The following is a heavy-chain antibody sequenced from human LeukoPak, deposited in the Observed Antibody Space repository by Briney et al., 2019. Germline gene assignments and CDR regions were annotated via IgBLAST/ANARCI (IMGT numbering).Heavy chain of an antibody. CDR1: GLTVSSNY. D-gene: IGHD3/OR15-3a*01. CDR2: IYSGGSI. CDR3: ARRAGLTMRDAFDL. Sequence: TGGSLRLSCAASGLTVSSNYMNWVRQAPGKGLEWVSIIYSGGSIYYANSVKGRFAISRDISKNTLCLQMNSLRVEDTAVYYCARRAGLTMRDAFDLWGQGTMVTVSS. V-gene: IGHV3-66*02. J-gene: IGHJ3*01.